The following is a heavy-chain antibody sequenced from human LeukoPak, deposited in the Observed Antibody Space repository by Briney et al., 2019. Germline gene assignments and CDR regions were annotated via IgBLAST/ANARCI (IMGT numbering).Heavy chain of an antibody. Sequence: PGGSLRLSCAASGSTVTSNYMSWVRQAPGKGLEWVSVIYSGGSTYYADSVKGRFTISRDNSKNTLYLQMNNLRAEDTAVYYCARVAFRSSSYISGIDYWGQGTLVTVSS. D-gene: IGHD1-20*01. CDR3: ARVAFRSSSYISGIDY. CDR2: IYSGGST. CDR1: GSTVTSNY. J-gene: IGHJ4*02. V-gene: IGHV3-53*01.